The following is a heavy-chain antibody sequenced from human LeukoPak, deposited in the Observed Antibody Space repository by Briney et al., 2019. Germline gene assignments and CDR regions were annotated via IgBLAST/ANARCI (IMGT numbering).Heavy chain of an antibody. D-gene: IGHD1-1*01. CDR2: INSGSTYM. J-gene: IGHJ6*03. V-gene: IGHV3-21*01. Sequence: GGPLRLSCAASGFYFSGYSMNWVRQAPGKGLEWVSSINSGSTYMYYADSVKGRFTISRDNAKNSLHLQMYSLRAEDTAVYFRARVEATTGRNYHYYYMDVWGKGTTVTVSS. CDR3: ARVEATTGRNYHYYYMDV. CDR1: GFYFSGYS.